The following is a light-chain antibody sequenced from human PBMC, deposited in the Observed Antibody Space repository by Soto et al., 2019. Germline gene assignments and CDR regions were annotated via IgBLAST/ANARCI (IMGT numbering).Light chain of an antibody. CDR2: DAS. J-gene: IGKJ1*01. CDR1: QSINKW. V-gene: IGKV1-5*01. Sequence: DIQMTQSPSTLSAFVGDRVTITCRAGQSINKWLAWYQQKPGKAPKILIYDASSLESGVPSRFSGSGSGTEFTLTISRVQPEDFATYYCQQYETYLKTFGQGTKVDIK. CDR3: QQYETYLKT.